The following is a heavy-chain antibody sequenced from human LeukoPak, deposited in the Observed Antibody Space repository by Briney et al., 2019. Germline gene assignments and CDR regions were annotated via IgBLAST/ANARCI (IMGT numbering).Heavy chain of an antibody. CDR3: ARGDGYYYYYYMDV. Sequence: SETLSLTCAVYGGSFSGYYWSWIRQPPGKGLEWIGEINHSGSTNYNPSLKSRVTISVDTSKNQFSLKLSSVTAAGTAVYYCARGDGYYYYYYMDVWGKGTTVTVSS. V-gene: IGHV4-34*01. CDR1: GGSFSGYY. CDR2: INHSGST. J-gene: IGHJ6*03.